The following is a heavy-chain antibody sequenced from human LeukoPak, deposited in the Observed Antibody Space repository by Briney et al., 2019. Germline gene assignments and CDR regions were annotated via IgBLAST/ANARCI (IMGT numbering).Heavy chain of an antibody. D-gene: IGHD2-2*01. CDR1: GYTFTGYY. V-gene: IGHV1-18*04. J-gene: IGHJ4*02. CDR3: ARTSSTSRYDY. CDR2: ISAYNGNT. Sequence: ASVKVSCKASGYTFTGYYMHWVRQAPGQGLEWMGWISAYNGNTNYAQKLQGRVTMTTDTSTSTAYMELRSLRSDDTAVYYCARTSSTSRYDYWGQGTLVTVSS.